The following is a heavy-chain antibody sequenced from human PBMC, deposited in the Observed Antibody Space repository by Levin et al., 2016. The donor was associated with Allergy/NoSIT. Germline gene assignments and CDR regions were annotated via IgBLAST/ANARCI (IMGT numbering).Heavy chain of an antibody. CDR1: GYTFTGYY. V-gene: IGHV1-2*02. CDR3: ARVTVAYYYYYGMDV. D-gene: IGHD4-23*01. J-gene: IGHJ6*02. CDR2: INPNSGGT. Sequence: ASVKVSCKASGYTFTGYYMHWVRQAPGQGLEWMGWINPNSGGTNYAQKFQGRVTMTRDTSISTAYMELSRLRSDDTAVYYCARVTVAYYYYYGMDVWGQGTTVTVSS.